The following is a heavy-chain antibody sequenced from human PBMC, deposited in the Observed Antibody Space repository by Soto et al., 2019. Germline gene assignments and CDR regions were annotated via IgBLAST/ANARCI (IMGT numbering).Heavy chain of an antibody. Sequence: PGGSLRLSCAASGFTFDDYAMHWVRQAPGKGLEWVSAIGTAGDTYYPGSVKGRFTISRENAKNSLYLQMNSLRAGDTAVYYCARRLGTMIRGLINYYYAMDVWGQGTTVTVSS. J-gene: IGHJ6*02. CDR2: IGTAGDT. CDR3: ARRLGTMIRGLINYYYAMDV. D-gene: IGHD3-10*01. CDR1: GFTFDDYA. V-gene: IGHV3-13*04.